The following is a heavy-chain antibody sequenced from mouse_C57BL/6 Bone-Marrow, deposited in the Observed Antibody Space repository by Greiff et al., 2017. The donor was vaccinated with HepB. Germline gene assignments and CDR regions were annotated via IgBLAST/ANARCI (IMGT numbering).Heavy chain of an antibody. CDR3: ARLNWVYFDY. V-gene: IGHV1-69*01. CDR1: GYTFTSYW. Sequence: QVQLQQPGAELVMPGASVKLSCKASGYTFTSYWMHWVKQRPGQGLEWIGEIDPSDSYTNYNQKFKGKSTLTVDKSSSTAYTQLSSLTSEDAAVYYCARLNWVYFDYWGQGTTLTVSS. D-gene: IGHD4-1*01. CDR2: IDPSDSYT. J-gene: IGHJ2*01.